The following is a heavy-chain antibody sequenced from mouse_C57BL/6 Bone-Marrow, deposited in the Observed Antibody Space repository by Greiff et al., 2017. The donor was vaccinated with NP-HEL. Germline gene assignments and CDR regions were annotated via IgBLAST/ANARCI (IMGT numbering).Heavy chain of an antibody. CDR3: AREDGYDKGAWFAY. D-gene: IGHD2-2*01. Sequence: VKLQQSGAELARPGASVKLSCKASGYTFTSYGISWVKQRTGQGLEWIGEIYPRSGNTYYNEKFKGKATLTADKSSSTAYMELRSLTSEDSAVYFCAREDGYDKGAWFAYWGQGTLVTVSA. V-gene: IGHV1-81*01. J-gene: IGHJ3*01. CDR1: GYTFTSYG. CDR2: IYPRSGNT.